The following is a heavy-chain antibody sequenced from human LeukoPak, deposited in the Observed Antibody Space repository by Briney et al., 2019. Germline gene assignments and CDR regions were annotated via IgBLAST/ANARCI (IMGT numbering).Heavy chain of an antibody. Sequence: GGSLRLSCAASGFTFDVYGMSWVRQAPGKGLEWVSGINWSGGRTGYADSLKGRFTISRDNAKNTLYLQMNSLRDEDTALYYCARDLTTSDNWGQGTLVTVSS. CDR1: GFTFDVYG. V-gene: IGHV3-20*04. CDR2: INWSGGRT. D-gene: IGHD1/OR15-1a*01. CDR3: ARDLTTSDN. J-gene: IGHJ4*02.